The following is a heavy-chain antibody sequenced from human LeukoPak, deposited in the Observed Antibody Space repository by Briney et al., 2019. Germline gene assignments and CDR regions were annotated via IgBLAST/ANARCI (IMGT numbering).Heavy chain of an antibody. J-gene: IGHJ6*04. CDR1: GYTFTIYG. CDR2: ISAYNGNT. D-gene: IGHD6-13*01. V-gene: IGHV1-18*04. CDR3: ATDRIAESYYYGMDV. Sequence: ASVKVSCKASGYTFTIYGISWVRQAPEQGLEWMGWISAYNGNTNYAQKLQGRVTMTTDTSTSTAYMELRSLRSDDTAVYYCATDRIAESYYYGMDVWGKGTTVTVSS.